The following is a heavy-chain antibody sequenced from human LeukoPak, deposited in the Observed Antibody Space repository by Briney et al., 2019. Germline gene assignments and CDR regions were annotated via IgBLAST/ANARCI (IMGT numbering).Heavy chain of an antibody. V-gene: IGHV3-43D*03. CDR1: GFTFDDYA. Sequence: GGSLRLSCAASGFTFDDYAMHWVRQAPGKGLEWVSFISWQGGTTYYADSVKGRFTISRDNSKNSLYLQMNSLRAEDTAFYYCAKDTDPAYFYYMDVWGKGTTVTVSS. CDR2: ISWQGGTT. J-gene: IGHJ6*03. CDR3: AKDTDPAYFYYMDV.